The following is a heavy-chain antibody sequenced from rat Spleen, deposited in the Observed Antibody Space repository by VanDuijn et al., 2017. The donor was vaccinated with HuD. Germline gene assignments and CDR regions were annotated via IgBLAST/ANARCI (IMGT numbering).Heavy chain of an antibody. V-gene: IGHV2-6*01. J-gene: IGHJ2*01. Sequence: QVQLKESGPGLVQPSQTLSLTCTVSGFSLTSYTVSWVRQPPGKGLEWIAAISSGGSTYYNSALKSRLSISRDTSKSQVFLKRNSLQTEDKAMYFCARNLDYYDGTYGYGDWGRGVMVTVSS. CDR2: ISSGGST. D-gene: IGHD1-12*02. CDR3: ARNLDYYDGTYGYGD. CDR1: GFSLTSYT.